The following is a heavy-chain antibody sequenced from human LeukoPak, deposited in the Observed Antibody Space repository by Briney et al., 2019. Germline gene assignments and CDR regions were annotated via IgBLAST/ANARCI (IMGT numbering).Heavy chain of an antibody. Sequence: SETLSLTCAVYGGSFSGYYWSWIRQPPRKGLEWIGEINHSGSTNYNPSLKSRVTISVDTSKNKFSLKLSSVTAADTAVYYCAREIVGATDYWGQGTLVTVSS. V-gene: IGHV4-34*01. CDR1: GGSFSGYY. CDR3: AREIVGATDY. CDR2: INHSGST. J-gene: IGHJ4*02. D-gene: IGHD1-26*01.